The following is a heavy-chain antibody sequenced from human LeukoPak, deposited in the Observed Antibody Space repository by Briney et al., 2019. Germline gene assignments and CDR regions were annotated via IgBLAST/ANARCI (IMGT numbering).Heavy chain of an antibody. J-gene: IGHJ4*02. V-gene: IGHV4-4*07. CDR2: IYISGTP. CDR3: AREKMTTITTIDY. Sequence: PSETLSLTCSVSGDSISTYYWTWLRQPAGKGLEWIGRIYISGTPNYNPSLRGRVTMSIDTSMNQFSLKLTSVTAADTAVYYCAREKMTTITTIDYWGQGTLVTVSS. D-gene: IGHD4-11*01. CDR1: GDSISTYY.